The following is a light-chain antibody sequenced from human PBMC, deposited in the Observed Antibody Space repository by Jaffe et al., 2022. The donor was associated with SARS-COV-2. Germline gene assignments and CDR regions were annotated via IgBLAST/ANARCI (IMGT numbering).Light chain of an antibody. CDR3: QQYSSSKT. V-gene: IGKV3-20*01. CDR2: GTS. Sequence: EIVLTQSPGTLSLSPGDRATLSCRASQSLSSRHLAWYQHKPGQAPRLLIYGTSSRATDIPDRFSGSGSGTDFTLTISRLEPEDFAIYYCQQYSSSKTFGQGTKLEIK. CDR1: QSLSSRH. J-gene: IGKJ2*01.